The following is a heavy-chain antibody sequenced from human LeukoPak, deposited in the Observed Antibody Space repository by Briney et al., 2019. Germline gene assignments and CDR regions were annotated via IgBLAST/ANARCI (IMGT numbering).Heavy chain of an antibody. CDR3: AKDVGFGSGSYYHFDY. CDR2: ISGSGEIT. D-gene: IGHD3-10*01. V-gene: IGHV3-23*01. CDR1: GFTVSNNY. J-gene: IGHJ4*02. Sequence: PGGSLRLSCVASGFTVSNNYMSWVRQAPGKGLEWVSGISGSGEITYYADSVKGRFTISRDKSKNTLYLQMNSLRTEDTATYYCAKDVGFGSGSYYHFDYWGQGTLVTVSS.